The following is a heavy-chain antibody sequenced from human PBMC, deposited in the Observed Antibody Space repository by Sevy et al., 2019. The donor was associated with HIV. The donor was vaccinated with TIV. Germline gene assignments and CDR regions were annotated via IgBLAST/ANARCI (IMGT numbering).Heavy chain of an antibody. Sequence: GGSLRLSCAASGFTFSDYYMSWIRRAPGKGLEWVSYRSSSGSTIDYADSVKGRFTISRDNAKNSLYLQMNSLRAEDTVVYYCARDPRLYYDFSSGYYGYYYYGMDVWGQGTTVTVSS. CDR1: GFTFSDYY. D-gene: IGHD3-3*01. J-gene: IGHJ6*02. V-gene: IGHV3-11*01. CDR3: ARDPRLYYDFSSGYYGYYYYGMDV. CDR2: RSSSGSTI.